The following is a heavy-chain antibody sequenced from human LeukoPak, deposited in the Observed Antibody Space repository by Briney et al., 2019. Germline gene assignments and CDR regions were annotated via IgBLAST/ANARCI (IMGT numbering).Heavy chain of an antibody. CDR3: ARETLLYCSSTSCYWFDP. V-gene: IGHV4-30-4*08. CDR2: IYYSGST. CDR1: DGSISSGDYY. J-gene: IGHJ5*02. Sequence: PSQTLSLTCTVSDGSISSGDYYWSWIRQPPGKGLEWIGYIYYSGSTYYNPSLKSRVTISVDTSKNQFSLKLSSVTAADTAVYYCARETLLYCSSTSCYWFDPWGQGTLVTVSS. D-gene: IGHD2-2*01.